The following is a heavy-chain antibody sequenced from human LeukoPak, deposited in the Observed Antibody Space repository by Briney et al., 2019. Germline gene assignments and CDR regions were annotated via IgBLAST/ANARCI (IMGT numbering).Heavy chain of an antibody. D-gene: IGHD1-26*01. V-gene: IGHV3-7*03. Sequence: GGSLRLSCAASGFTFSSYWMSWVRQAPGKGLEWVANIKQDGSEKYYVDSVKGRFTISRDNAKNSLYLQMNSLRAEDTALYYCAKATPGATGAFDIWGQGTMVTVSS. J-gene: IGHJ3*02. CDR1: GFTFSSYW. CDR3: AKATPGATGAFDI. CDR2: IKQDGSEK.